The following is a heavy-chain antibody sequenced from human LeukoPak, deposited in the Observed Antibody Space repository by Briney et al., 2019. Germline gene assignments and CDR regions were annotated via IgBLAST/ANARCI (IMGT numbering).Heavy chain of an antibody. D-gene: IGHD6-13*01. V-gene: IGHV1-46*01. Sequence: GASVKVSCKASGYTFTSYYMHWVRQAPGQGLEWMGIINPSGGSTSYAQKFQGRVTTTRDTSTSTVYMELSSLRSEDTAVYYCAKTRPLDSSSWSHGDYWGQGTLVTVSS. J-gene: IGHJ4*02. CDR1: GYTFTSYY. CDR3: AKTRPLDSSSWSHGDY. CDR2: INPSGGST.